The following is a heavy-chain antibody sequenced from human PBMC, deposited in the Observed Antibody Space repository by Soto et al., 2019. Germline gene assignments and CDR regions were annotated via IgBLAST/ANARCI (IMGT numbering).Heavy chain of an antibody. CDR3: ARGGQWLVRGPFDY. J-gene: IGHJ4*02. Sequence: ASVKVSCKASGYTFTSCAMHWVRQAPGQRLEWMGWINAGNGNTKYSQKFQGRVTITRDTSASTAYMELSSLRSEDTAVYYCARGGQWLVRGPFDYWGQGTLVTV. CDR2: INAGNGNT. CDR1: GYTFTSCA. D-gene: IGHD6-19*01. V-gene: IGHV1-3*01.